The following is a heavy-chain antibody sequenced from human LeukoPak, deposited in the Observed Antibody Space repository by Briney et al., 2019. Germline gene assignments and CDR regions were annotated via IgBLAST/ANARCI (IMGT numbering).Heavy chain of an antibody. Sequence: SETLSLTCAVYGGSFSGYYWSWIRQPPGKGLEWIGEINHSGSTNYNPSLKSRVTISVDTSKNQFSLKLSSVTAADTAVYYCARVAGNIVVVVAATRRRNWFDPWGQGTLVTVSS. CDR2: INHSGST. J-gene: IGHJ5*02. CDR3: ARVAGNIVVVVAATRRRNWFDP. D-gene: IGHD2-15*01. CDR1: GGSFSGYY. V-gene: IGHV4-34*01.